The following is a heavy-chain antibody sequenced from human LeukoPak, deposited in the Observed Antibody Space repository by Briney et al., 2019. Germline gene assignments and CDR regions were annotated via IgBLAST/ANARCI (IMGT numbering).Heavy chain of an antibody. D-gene: IGHD3-3*01. V-gene: IGHV4-4*02. CDR2: TYYSGTT. J-gene: IGHJ4*02. CDR3: ARYTSGYYTNYYFDS. Sequence: PSGTLSLTCAVSGDSISSNHWWNWVRQSPGKGLEWNGETYYSGTTNYNPSLRSRVTMSLDKSKNQFSLNLSSVTAADTAVYYCARYTSGYYTNYYFDSWGQGTLVTVSS. CDR1: GDSISSNHW.